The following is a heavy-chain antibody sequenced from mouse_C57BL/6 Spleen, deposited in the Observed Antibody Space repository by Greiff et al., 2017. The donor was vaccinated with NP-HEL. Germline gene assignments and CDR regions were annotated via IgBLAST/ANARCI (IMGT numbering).Heavy chain of an antibody. CDR2: IYPRSGNT. J-gene: IGHJ3*01. V-gene: IGHV1-81*01. D-gene: IGHD1-1*01. CDR3: ARCYYYGSSLLAY. CDR1: GYTFTSYG. Sequence: VQLQQSGAELARPGASVKLSCKASGYTFTSYGISWVKQRTGQGLEWIGEIYPRSGNTYYNEKFKGKATLTADKSSSTAYMELRSLTSEDSAVYFCARCYYYGSSLLAYWGQGTLVTVSA.